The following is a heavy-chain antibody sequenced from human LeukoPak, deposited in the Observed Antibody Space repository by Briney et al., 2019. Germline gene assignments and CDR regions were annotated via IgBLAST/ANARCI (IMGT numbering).Heavy chain of an antibody. V-gene: IGHV5-51*01. Sequence: GESLKISCRGSGYSFATHWIGWVRQLPGKGREWMGIIYPGDSDIRYSPSFQGQVTISADKSISTAYLQWSSLKASDTAMYYCAIRYSGSYNDYWGQGTLVTVSS. D-gene: IGHD1-26*01. CDR1: GYSFATHW. J-gene: IGHJ4*02. CDR2: IYPGDSDI. CDR3: AIRYSGSYNDY.